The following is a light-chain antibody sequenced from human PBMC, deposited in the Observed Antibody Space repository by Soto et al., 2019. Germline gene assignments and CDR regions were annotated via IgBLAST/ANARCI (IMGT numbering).Light chain of an antibody. V-gene: IGKV3-11*01. Sequence: EIMLKNSPATLSLSPGERATLSCRASQSVSSYLAWYQQKPGQAPRLLIYDASNRATGIPARFSGSGSATDFTLTISSLEPEDFAVYYCQQRSSWITFGQGTRLEIK. J-gene: IGKJ5*01. CDR1: QSVSSY. CDR2: DAS. CDR3: QQRSSWIT.